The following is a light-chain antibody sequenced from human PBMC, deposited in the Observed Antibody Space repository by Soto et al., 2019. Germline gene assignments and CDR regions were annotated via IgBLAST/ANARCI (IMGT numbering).Light chain of an antibody. J-gene: IGLJ2*01. V-gene: IGLV1-40*01. Sequence: QSVLTQPPSVSGSPGQRVTISCTGTSSNLGGGHYVSWYQQLPGAAPKLLIYGNTNRPSGVPDRFSGSNSGTSASLAITGGQAEEEADDYCCSYDRTVGVYVVFGGGTKVTVL. CDR2: GNT. CDR1: SSNLGGGHY. CDR3: CSYDRTVGVYVV.